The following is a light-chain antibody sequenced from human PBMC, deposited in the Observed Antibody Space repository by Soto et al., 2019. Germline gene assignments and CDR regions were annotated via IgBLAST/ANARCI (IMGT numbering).Light chain of an antibody. J-gene: IGKJ4*01. Sequence: DIQMTQSPSTLSGSVGDRVTITCRASQTISSWLAWYQQKPGKAPKLLIYKASTLKSGVPSRFSCSGAGTEFALTISSLHPDHFATYYCQHYNLRPHMLAVXGGTKVDIK. CDR1: QTISSW. V-gene: IGKV1-5*03. CDR3: QHYNLRPHMLA. CDR2: KAS.